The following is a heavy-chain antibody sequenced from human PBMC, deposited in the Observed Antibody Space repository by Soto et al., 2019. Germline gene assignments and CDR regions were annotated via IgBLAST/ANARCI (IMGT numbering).Heavy chain of an antibody. CDR2: ISGSGGST. D-gene: IGHD3-22*01. CDR3: AKEGGRDYDSSGYYPVKAFDI. CDR1: GFTFSSYA. Sequence: SLRLSCAASGFTFSSYAMSWVRQAPGKGLEWVSAISGSGGSTYYADSVKGRFTISRDNSKNTLYLQMNSLRAEDTAVYYCAKEGGRDYDSSGYYPVKAFDIWGQGTMVTVSS. V-gene: IGHV3-23*01. J-gene: IGHJ3*02.